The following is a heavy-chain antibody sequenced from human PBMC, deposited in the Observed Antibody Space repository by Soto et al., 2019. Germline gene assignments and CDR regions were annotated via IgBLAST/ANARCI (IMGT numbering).Heavy chain of an antibody. D-gene: IGHD2-2*01. CDR3: ARDCISTSCYFPHWFDP. J-gene: IGHJ5*02. CDR2: IIPIFGTA. V-gene: IGHV1-69*12. CDR1: GGTFSSYA. Sequence: QVQLVQSGAEVKKPGSSVKVSCKASGGTFSSYAISWVRQAPGQGLEWMGGIIPIFGTANYAQKFQGRVMITADESTSTAYMELSSLRSEDTAVYYCARDCISTSCYFPHWFDPWGQGTLVTVSS.